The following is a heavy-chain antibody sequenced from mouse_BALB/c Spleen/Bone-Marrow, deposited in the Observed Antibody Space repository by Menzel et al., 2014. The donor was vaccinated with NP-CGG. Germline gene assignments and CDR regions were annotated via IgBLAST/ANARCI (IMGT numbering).Heavy chain of an antibody. CDR2: IYPGDGDT. CDR3: ASRGDYSDAMDY. J-gene: IGHJ4*01. Sequence: VQLQQSGAELVRPGSSVRISCKASGYTFSNYWMNWMKQRPGQGLEWIGQIYPGDGDTNYNGKFTGKATLTADKSSSTAYMQLRSLTSEDSAVYFCASRGDYSDAMDYWGQGTSVTVSS. CDR1: GYTFSNYW. V-gene: IGHV1-80*01. D-gene: IGHD1-1*01.